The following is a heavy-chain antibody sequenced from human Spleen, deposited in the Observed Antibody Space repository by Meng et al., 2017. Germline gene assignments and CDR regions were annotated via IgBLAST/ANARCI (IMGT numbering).Heavy chain of an antibody. V-gene: IGHV3-53*02. Sequence: VPLVVTGGGLSQPGESLRLSCAASGFIVSSDYIQGLRQAPGKGLEWVSVLYSGGGTYYADSVKGRFTISRDNSKNTVYLQMNSLRAEDTAIYYCARHDWFDPWGQGTLVTVSS. J-gene: IGHJ5*02. CDR2: LYSGGGT. CDR3: ARHDWFDP. CDR1: GFIVSSDY.